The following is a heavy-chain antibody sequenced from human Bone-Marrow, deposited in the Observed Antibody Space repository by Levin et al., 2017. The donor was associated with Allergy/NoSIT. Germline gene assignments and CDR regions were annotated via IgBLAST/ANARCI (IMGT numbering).Heavy chain of an antibody. V-gene: IGHV4-61*01. D-gene: IGHD6-19*01. Sequence: PSETLSLTCTVSGGSVSDDTYYWSWIRQPPGKGLEWIGYIYYSGSTNYNPSLKSRVTMSVDTSTNQFSLKVTSVTAADTAVYYCARGRDTAVADTDYWGQGTLVTVSS. CDR3: ARGRDTAVADTDY. J-gene: IGHJ4*02. CDR1: GGSVSDDTYY. CDR2: IYYSGST.